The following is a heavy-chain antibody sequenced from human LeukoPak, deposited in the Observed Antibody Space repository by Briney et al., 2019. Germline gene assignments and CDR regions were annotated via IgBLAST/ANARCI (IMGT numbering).Heavy chain of an antibody. CDR3: ARRTRYYGSGSYYTDY. V-gene: IGHV4-34*01. J-gene: IGHJ4*02. Sequence: SETLSLTCAVYGGSFSGYYWSWIRQPPGKGLERIGEINHSGSTNYNPSLKSRVTISVDTSKNQFSLKLSSVTAADTAVYYCARRTRYYGSGSYYTDYWGQGTLVTVSS. D-gene: IGHD3-10*01. CDR2: INHSGST. CDR1: GGSFSGYY.